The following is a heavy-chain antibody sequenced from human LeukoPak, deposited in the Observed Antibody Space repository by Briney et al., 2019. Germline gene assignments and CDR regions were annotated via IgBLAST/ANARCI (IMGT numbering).Heavy chain of an antibody. CDR3: ARQLVELGYCSGGSCYPEYFQH. Sequence: SETLSLTCTVSGGSLSSSSYYWGWIRQPPGKGLGWIGSIYYSRSTYYNPSLKSRATISVDTSKNQFSLKLSSVTAADTAVYYCARQLVELGYCSGGSCYPEYFQHWGQGTLVTVSS. CDR2: IYYSRST. J-gene: IGHJ1*01. D-gene: IGHD2-15*01. CDR1: GGSLSSSSYY. V-gene: IGHV4-39*01.